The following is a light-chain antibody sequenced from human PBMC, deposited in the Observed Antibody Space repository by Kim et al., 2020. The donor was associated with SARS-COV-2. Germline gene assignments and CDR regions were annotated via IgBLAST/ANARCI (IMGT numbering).Light chain of an antibody. J-gene: IGLJ3*02. V-gene: IGLV2-14*03. CDR1: SSDVGGYDY. CDR3: NSYTGSGALV. CDR2: DVS. Sequence: GQSITISCTGTSSDVGGYDYVCWYQKSPGKAPKVLIYDVSNRPSGVSSRFSGSKSGNTASLTISGLQAEDEADYYCNSYTGSGALVFGGGTQLTVL.